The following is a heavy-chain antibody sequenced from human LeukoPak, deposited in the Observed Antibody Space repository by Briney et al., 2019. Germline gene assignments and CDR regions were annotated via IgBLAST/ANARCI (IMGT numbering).Heavy chain of an antibody. D-gene: IGHD1-26*01. V-gene: IGHV4-4*07. J-gene: IGHJ4*02. CDR1: GGSISSYD. CDR2: IYTSGST. Sequence: SETLSLTCTVSGGSISSYDWSWIRQPAGKVLERIGRIYTSGSTNYNPSLKSRVTMSVDTSKNQFSLKLSSVTAADTAVYYCARGGGWELPNYWGQGTLVTVSS. CDR3: ARGGGWELPNY.